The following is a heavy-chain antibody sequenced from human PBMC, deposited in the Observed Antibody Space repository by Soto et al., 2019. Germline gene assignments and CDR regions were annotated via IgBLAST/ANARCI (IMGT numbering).Heavy chain of an antibody. CDR2: FSLEDGET. J-gene: IGHJ3*02. V-gene: IGHV1-24*01. Sequence: RASVKVSCKVSGYTLTEISIHWVRQGPGKGLEWMGGFSLEDGETIYAQKFRGRVTMTEDTSTDTAYMELSSLRSDDTAVYYCATGSFLWFGEISGNLATPVAFAIWGQGTMVTVSS. CDR3: ATGSFLWFGEISGNLATPVAFAI. CDR1: GYTLTEIS. D-gene: IGHD3-10*01.